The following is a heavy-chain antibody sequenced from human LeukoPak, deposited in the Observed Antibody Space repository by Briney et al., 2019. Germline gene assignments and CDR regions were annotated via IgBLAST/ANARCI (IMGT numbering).Heavy chain of an antibody. J-gene: IGHJ4*02. CDR2: INHSGST. CDR3: ARELGIHDY. V-gene: IGHV4-34*01. CDR1: GGSFSGYY. Sequence: SETLSLTCAVYGGSFSGYYWSWICQPPGKGLEWIGEINHSGSTNYNPSLKSRVTISVDTSKNQFSLKLSSVTAADTAVYYCARELGIHDYWGQGTLVTVSS. D-gene: IGHD7-27*01.